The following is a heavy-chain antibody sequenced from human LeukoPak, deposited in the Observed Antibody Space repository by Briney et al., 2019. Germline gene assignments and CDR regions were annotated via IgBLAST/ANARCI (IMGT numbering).Heavy chain of an antibody. CDR3: ARAERATYYDFWSGYYLFDY. V-gene: IGHV1-2*06. CDR1: GYTFTSYY. D-gene: IGHD3-3*01. CDR2: INPNSGGT. Sequence: GASVKVSCKASGYTFTSYYMHWVRQAPGQGLEWMGRINPNSGGTNYAQKFQGRVTMTRDTSISTAYMELSRLRSDDTAVYYCARAERATYYDFWSGYYLFDYWGQGTLVTVSS. J-gene: IGHJ4*02.